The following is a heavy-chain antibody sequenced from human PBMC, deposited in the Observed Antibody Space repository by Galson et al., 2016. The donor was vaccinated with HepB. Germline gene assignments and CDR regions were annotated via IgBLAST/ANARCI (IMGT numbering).Heavy chain of an antibody. CDR3: ARGMLGGDFWSGYYKGLYYYYGMDV. CDR2: IYYSGST. V-gene: IGHV4-59*11. CDR1: GGSISSHY. J-gene: IGHJ6*02. Sequence: ETLSLTCTVSGGSISSHYWSWIRQPPGKGLEWIGCIYYSGSTNYNPSLKSRVTISVDTSKNQFSLKLSSVTAADTAVYYCARGMLGGDFWSGYYKGLYYYYGMDVWGQGTTVTVSS. D-gene: IGHD3-3*01.